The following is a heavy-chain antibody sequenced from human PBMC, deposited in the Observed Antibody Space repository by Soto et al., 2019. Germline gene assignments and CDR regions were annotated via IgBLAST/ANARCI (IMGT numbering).Heavy chain of an antibody. V-gene: IGHV3-23*01. CDR2: ISGSGGST. J-gene: IGHJ5*02. CDR3: AKVAELRYFDWLLGRFDP. CDR1: GFTFSSYA. D-gene: IGHD3-9*01. Sequence: GGSLRLSCAASGFTFSSYAMSWVRQAPGKGLEWVSAISGSGGSTYYADSVPGRLTISTDNSKNTLYLQMNSLRAEDTAVYYCAKVAELRYFDWLLGRFDPWGQGTLVTVYS.